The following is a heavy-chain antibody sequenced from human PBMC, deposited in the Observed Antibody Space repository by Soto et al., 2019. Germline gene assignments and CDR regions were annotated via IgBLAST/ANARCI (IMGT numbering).Heavy chain of an antibody. CDR1: GFTFSRFW. V-gene: IGHV3-7*03. CDR3: TCHPPRGDYNKSARNY. J-gene: IGHJ4*02. D-gene: IGHD4-4*01. Sequence: EVQLVESGGGLVQPGGALRLSCAASGFTFSRFWMSWVRQAPGTGLDWVANLKEDGSEKYYVDSVKCRFTISRDNAKNSLFLQMNSLRDEDTAVYFCTCHPPRGDYNKSARNYWGQGNQVTVSS. CDR2: LKEDGSEK.